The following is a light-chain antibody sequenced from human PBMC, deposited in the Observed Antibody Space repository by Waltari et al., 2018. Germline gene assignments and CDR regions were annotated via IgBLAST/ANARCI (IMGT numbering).Light chain of an antibody. Sequence: YVLTQPPSVSVDPGKTARLTCGGDNIGSKSVNWYQQKPGQAPVLVMFYDSDRPSEIPERFSGSNSGNTATLTIGGVEAGDEADYHCQVWDDVTDSGVFGGGTKLTVL. CDR1: NIGSKS. V-gene: IGLV3-21*04. CDR3: QVWDDVTDSGV. CDR2: YDS. J-gene: IGLJ3*02.